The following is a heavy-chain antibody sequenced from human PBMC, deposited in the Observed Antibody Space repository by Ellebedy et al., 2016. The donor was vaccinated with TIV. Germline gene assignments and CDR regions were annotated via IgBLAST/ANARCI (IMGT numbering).Heavy chain of an antibody. J-gene: IGHJ4*02. V-gene: IGHV3-48*01. CDR1: GFTFSSYS. CDR3: ARDEDFDY. CDR2: ISSSSSTI. Sequence: GESLKISXAASGFTFSSYSMNWVRQAPGKGLEWVSYISSSSSTIYYADSVKGRFTISRDNAKNSLYLQMNSLRAEDTAVYYCARDEDFDYWGQGTLVTVS.